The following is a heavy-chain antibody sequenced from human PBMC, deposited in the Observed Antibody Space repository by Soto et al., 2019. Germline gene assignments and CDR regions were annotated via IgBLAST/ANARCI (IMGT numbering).Heavy chain of an antibody. Sequence: QVQLQESGPGLVKPSGTLSLTCAVSGGSISSSNWWSWVRQPPGKGLEWIGEIYHSGSTNYNPSLKSRLTISVAKSKNQSSLKLSSVTASDTAVYYCAIDRCDCSSTSCSGDGMAVWCQATTVTVSS. D-gene: IGHD2-2*01. V-gene: IGHV4-4*02. CDR2: IYHSGST. J-gene: IGHJ6*02. CDR1: GGSISSSNW. CDR3: AIDRCDCSSTSCSGDGMAV.